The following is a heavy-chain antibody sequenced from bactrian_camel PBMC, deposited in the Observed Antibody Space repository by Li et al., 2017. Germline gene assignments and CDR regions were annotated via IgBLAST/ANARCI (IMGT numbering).Heavy chain of an antibody. CDR2: ITPSGGNT. Sequence: QLVESGGGLVQAGGSLRLSCTASGLTFAVYDMGWFRQAPGKEREVVSCITPSGGNTIYADSVKGRFTISQDNAKNTIYLQMNSLKPEDTGVYYCAAYPPGVAPAQCPIKAMVDYWGQGTQVTVS. CDR1: GLTFAVYD. CDR3: AAYPPGVAPAQCPIKAMVDY. V-gene: IGHV3S65*01. J-gene: IGHJ4*01. D-gene: IGHD7*01.